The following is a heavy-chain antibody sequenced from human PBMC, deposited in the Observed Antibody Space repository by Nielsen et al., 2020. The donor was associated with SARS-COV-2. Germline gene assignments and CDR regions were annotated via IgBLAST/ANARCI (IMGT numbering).Heavy chain of an antibody. CDR1: GFSLSTSGMC. CDR3: ARTSQYYYDRAFDY. D-gene: IGHD3-22*01. Sequence: SGPTLVKPTQILTLTCTFSGFSLSTSGMCVSWIRQPPGKALEWLARIDWDDDKYYSTSLKTRLTISKDTSKNQVVLTMTNMDPVDTATYYCARTSQYYYDRAFDYWGQGTLVTVSS. J-gene: IGHJ4*02. V-gene: IGHV2-70*11. CDR2: IDWDDDK.